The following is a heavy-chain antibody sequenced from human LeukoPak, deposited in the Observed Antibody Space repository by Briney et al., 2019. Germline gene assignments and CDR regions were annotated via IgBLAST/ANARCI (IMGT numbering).Heavy chain of an antibody. V-gene: IGHV1-2*02. CDR3: GRVTGYMIEDYFDY. CDR1: GYTFTRYY. CDR2: INPNSGGT. Sequence: ASVKVSCKASGYTFTRYYMHWVRQAPGQGLEWMGWINPNSGGTNYAQKFQGRVTMTRDTSISTAYMELSRLRSDDTAVYYCGRVTGYMIEDYFDYWGQGTLVTVSS. D-gene: IGHD3-22*01. J-gene: IGHJ4*02.